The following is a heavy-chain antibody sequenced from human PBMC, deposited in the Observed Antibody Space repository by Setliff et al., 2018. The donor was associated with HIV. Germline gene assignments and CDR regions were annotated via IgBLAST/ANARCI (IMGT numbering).Heavy chain of an antibody. CDR1: GFTFSSYA. J-gene: IGHJ4*02. CDR2: ISGSGGDT. D-gene: IGHD6-13*01. V-gene: IGHV3-23*01. Sequence: GGSLRLSCASSGFTFSSYAMTWVRQAPGKGLECVAVISGSGGDTYYADSVKGRFTISRDNAKNTPYLQMDSLRAEDTAVYYCVKGYTSTWGPFDYWGQGTLVTVSS. CDR3: VKGYTSTWGPFDY.